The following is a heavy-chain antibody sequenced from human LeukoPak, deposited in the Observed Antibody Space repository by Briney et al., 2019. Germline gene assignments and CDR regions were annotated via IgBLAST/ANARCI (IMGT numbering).Heavy chain of an antibody. Sequence: TGGSLRLSCAASGFTFSIYSMNWVRQAPGKGLEWVSSISSSSSYIYYAGSVKGRITISRDNARNSLFLQMNSLRAEDTAVYYCARGTPTTRDFDYWGQGTLVTVSS. CDR2: ISSSSSYI. J-gene: IGHJ4*02. D-gene: IGHD4-11*01. CDR1: GFTFSIYS. CDR3: ARGTPTTRDFDY. V-gene: IGHV3-21*01.